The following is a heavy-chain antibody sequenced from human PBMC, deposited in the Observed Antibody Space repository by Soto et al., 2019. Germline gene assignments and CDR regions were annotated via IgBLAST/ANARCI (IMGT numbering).Heavy chain of an antibody. D-gene: IGHD6-13*01. CDR3: ARGPLAYAAAGNKWFDP. J-gene: IGHJ5*02. V-gene: IGHV4-31*03. Sequence: SETLSLTCTVSGGSISSGGYYWSWIRQHPGKGLEWTGYIYYSGSTYYNPSLKSRVTISVDTSKDQFSLKLSSVTAADTAVYYCARGPLAYAAAGNKWFDPWGQGTLGTVSA. CDR2: IYYSGST. CDR1: GGSISSGGYY.